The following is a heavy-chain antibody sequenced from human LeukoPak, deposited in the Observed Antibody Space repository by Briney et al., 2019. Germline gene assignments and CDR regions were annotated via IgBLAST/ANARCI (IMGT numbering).Heavy chain of an antibody. D-gene: IGHD2-2*01. J-gene: IGHJ4*02. CDR1: GGSFSGYY. CDR2: INHSGST. Sequence: PSETLSLACAVYGGSFSGYYWSWIRQPPGKGLEWIGEINHSGSTNYNPSLKSRVTISVDTSKNQFSLKLSSVTAADTAVYSCARRRKYQLPDYWGQGTLVIVSS. V-gene: IGHV4-34*01. CDR3: ARRRKYQLPDY.